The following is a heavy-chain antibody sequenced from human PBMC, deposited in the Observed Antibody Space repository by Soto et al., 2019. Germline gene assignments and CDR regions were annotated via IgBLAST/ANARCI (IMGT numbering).Heavy chain of an antibody. CDR1: GFTFSSYG. Sequence: GGSLRLSCAASGFTFSSYGMHWVRQAPGKGLEWVAVIWYDGSNKYYADSVKGRFTISRDNSKNTLYLQMNSLRAEDTAVYYCARGRKPRGRYGDEDYYYYGMDVWGQGTTVTVSS. CDR2: IWYDGSNK. V-gene: IGHV3-33*01. J-gene: IGHJ6*02. CDR3: ARGRKPRGRYGDEDYYYYGMDV. D-gene: IGHD4-17*01.